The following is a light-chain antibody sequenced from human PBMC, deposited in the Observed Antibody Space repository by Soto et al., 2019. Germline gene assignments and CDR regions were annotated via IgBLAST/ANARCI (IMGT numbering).Light chain of an antibody. CDR1: LSVTSNY. Sequence: EIVLTQSPGILSLSPGERATLSCRASLSVTSNYLAWYQQKPGQAPRLLIYGASSRATGIPDRFSGSGSGTNFTLTISRLEPEDFAVYYCQQYGSSGTFGQGTKVDIK. CDR3: QQYGSSGT. V-gene: IGKV3-20*01. CDR2: GAS. J-gene: IGKJ1*01.